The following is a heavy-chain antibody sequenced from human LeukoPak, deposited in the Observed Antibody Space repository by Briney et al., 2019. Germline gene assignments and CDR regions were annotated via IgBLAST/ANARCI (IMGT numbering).Heavy chain of an antibody. Sequence: HTGGSLRLSCAASAFTFSSYAMSWVRQAPGKGLEWVSAVSGSGGSTYYADSVKGRFTISRDNSKNTLYLQMNSLRAEDTAVYYCAKPLQESSGREYFDLWGRGTLVTVSS. CDR1: AFTFSSYA. V-gene: IGHV3-23*01. CDR3: AKPLQESSGREYFDL. CDR2: VSGSGGST. J-gene: IGHJ2*01. D-gene: IGHD6-19*01.